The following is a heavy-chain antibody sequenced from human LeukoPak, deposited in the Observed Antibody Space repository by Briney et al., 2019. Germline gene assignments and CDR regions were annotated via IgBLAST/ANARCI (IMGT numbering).Heavy chain of an antibody. CDR1: GGSISSSNW. V-gene: IGHV4-4*02. Sequence: PSETLSLTCAVSGGSISSSNWWSWVSQPPGKRLEWIGEIYHSGSTNYNPSLKSRVTISVDKSKNQFFLNVTSLTAADTAVYYCARSRQASGLFGFWGQGTPVVVSS. D-gene: IGHD3-10*02. CDR3: ARSRQASGLFGF. J-gene: IGHJ4*02. CDR2: IYHSGST.